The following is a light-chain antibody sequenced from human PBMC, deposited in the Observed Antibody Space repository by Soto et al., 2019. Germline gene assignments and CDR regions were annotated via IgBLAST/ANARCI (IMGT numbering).Light chain of an antibody. V-gene: IGKV1-5*03. CDR1: QDISDY. CDR3: QEYYTYPWT. Sequence: DIQLSQSPSFLSASVGDRVTITCRASQDISDYLAWYQQRPGKAPKFLIHKVSTLVSGVPSRFSGSGSGTEFTLIISSLQPDDFATYFCQEYYTYPWTFGQGTKVDI. J-gene: IGKJ1*01. CDR2: KVS.